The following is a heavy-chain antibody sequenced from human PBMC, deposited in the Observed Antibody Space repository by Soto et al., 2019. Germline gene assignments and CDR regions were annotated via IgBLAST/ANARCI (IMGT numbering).Heavy chain of an antibody. CDR3: ASCGIGAAAGWGYNWFDP. CDR2: IIPIFGTA. V-gene: IGHV1-69*01. CDR1: GGTFSSYA. Sequence: QVQLVQSGAEVKKPGSSVKVSCKASGGTFSSYAISWVRQAPGQGLEWMGGIIPIFGTANYAQKFQGRVTITADESTSTAYMELSSLRSEDTAVYYCASCGIGAAAGWGYNWFDPWGQGTXVXXSS. D-gene: IGHD6-13*01. J-gene: IGHJ5*02.